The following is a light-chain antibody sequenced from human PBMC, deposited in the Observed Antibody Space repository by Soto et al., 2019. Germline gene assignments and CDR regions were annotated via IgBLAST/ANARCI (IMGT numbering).Light chain of an antibody. CDR1: QSISSW. V-gene: IGKV1-5*03. CDR2: KAS. CDR3: QQYKSYSALS. J-gene: IGKJ4*01. Sequence: DIQMTQSPSTLSASVGDRITITCRASQSISSWLAWYQQKPGKAPKLLIYKASSLESGVPSRFSGSVSGTEFTLTISSLQPDYFATYYCQQYKSYSALSFGGGTKVEIK.